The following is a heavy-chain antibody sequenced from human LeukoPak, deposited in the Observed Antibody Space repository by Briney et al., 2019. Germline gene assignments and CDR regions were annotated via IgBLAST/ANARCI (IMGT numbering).Heavy chain of an antibody. CDR3: AATQQLAFDY. CDR2: ICGSGGST. CDR1: GFTFSSYA. D-gene: IGHD6-13*01. V-gene: IGHV3-23*01. Sequence: GGSLRLSCAASGFTFSSYAMSWVRQAPGKGLEWVSAICGSGGSTYYADSVKGRFTISRDNSKNTLYLQMNSLRAEDTAVYYCAATQQLAFDYWGQGTLVTVSS. J-gene: IGHJ4*02.